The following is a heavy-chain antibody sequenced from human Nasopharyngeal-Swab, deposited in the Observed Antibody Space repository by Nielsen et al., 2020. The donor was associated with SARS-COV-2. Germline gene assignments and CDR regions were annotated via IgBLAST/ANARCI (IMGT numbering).Heavy chain of an antibody. V-gene: IGHV3-74*01. CDR1: GFTFSSYW. CDR2: IKSDGSSI. CDR3: AKDGAKYDILTGLDY. D-gene: IGHD3-9*01. Sequence: GGSLRLSCAASGFTFSSYWMHWFRQAPGKGLVWVARIKSDGSSISYADSVKGRFTISRDNAKNTLYLQMNSLRAEDTAVYYCAKDGAKYDILTGLDYWGQGTLVTVSS. J-gene: IGHJ4*02.